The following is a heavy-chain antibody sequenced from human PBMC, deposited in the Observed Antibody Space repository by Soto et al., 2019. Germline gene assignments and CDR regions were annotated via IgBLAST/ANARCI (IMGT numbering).Heavy chain of an antibody. V-gene: IGHV3-30-3*01. CDR1: GFTFSSYT. CDR2: ISFDGSNK. D-gene: IGHD2-2*01. CDR3: ARYPESYYYYAMDV. Sequence: PGGSLRLSCAASGFTFSSYTMHWVRQAPGKGLEWVAVISFDGSNKYYADSVKGRFTISRDNSKNTLYLQMNSLRADDTAAYYCARYPESYYYYAMDVWGQGTTVTVSS. J-gene: IGHJ6*02.